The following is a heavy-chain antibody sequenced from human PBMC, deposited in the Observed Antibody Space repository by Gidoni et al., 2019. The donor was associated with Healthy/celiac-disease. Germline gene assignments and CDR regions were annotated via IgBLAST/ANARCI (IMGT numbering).Heavy chain of an antibody. V-gene: IGHV3-33*01. Sequence: QVQLVESGGGVVQPGRSLRLSCAASGFTFSSSGMHWVRQAPGKGLEWVAVIWYDGSNKYYADSVKGRFTISRDNSKNTLYLQMNSLRAEDTAVYYCARDTGYYDSSGYFDFDYWGQGTLVTVSS. J-gene: IGHJ4*02. CDR2: IWYDGSNK. CDR1: GFTFSSSG. D-gene: IGHD3-22*01. CDR3: ARDTGYYDSSGYFDFDY.